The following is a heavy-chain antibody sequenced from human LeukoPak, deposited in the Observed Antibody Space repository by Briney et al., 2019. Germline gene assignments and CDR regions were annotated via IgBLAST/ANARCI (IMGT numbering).Heavy chain of an antibody. V-gene: IGHV4-59*01. J-gene: IGHJ4*02. CDR1: VGSIDSYY. D-gene: IGHD2-2*01. CDR3: ARVYQSAEYYFDY. CDR2: IYYTGST. Sequence: SETLSLTCTVSVGSIDSYYWSWIRQPPGEGLGWIGYIYYTGSTEYHPSLKSRVTISLDTSKNQFSLKLTSVTAADTAVYYCARVYQSAEYYFDYWGQGNLVSVSS.